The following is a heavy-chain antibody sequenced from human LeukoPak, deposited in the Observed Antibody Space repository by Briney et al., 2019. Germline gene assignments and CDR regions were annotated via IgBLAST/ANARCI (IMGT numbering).Heavy chain of an antibody. Sequence: GGSLRLSCAASGFTVSSNYMSWVRQAPGKGLEWVSVIYSGGSTYYADSVKGRFTISRDNSKNTLYLQMNSLRAEDTAVYYCATSYSYGPFDYWGQGTLVTVSS. CDR1: GFTVSSNY. CDR2: IYSGGST. CDR3: ATSYSYGPFDY. J-gene: IGHJ4*02. D-gene: IGHD5-18*01. V-gene: IGHV3-53*01.